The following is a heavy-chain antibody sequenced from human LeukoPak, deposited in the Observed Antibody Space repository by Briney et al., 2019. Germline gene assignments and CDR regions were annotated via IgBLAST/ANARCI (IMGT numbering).Heavy chain of an antibody. D-gene: IGHD2-2*01. J-gene: IGHJ6*03. CDR2: INHSGST. CDR1: GGSFSGYY. Sequence: SETLSLTCAVYGGSFSGYYWSWIRQPPGKGLEWIGEINHSGSTNYNLSLKSRVTISVDTSKNQFSLKLSSVTAADTAVYYCARRRIVVVPAAPGYYYYMDVWGKGTTVTVSS. CDR3: ARRRIVVVPAAPGYYYYMDV. V-gene: IGHV4-34*01.